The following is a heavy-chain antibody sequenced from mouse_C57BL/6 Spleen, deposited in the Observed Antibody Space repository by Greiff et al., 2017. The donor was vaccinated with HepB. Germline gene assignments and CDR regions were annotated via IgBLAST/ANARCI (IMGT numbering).Heavy chain of an antibody. D-gene: IGHD2-3*01. J-gene: IGHJ2*01. CDR3: ARGYGYYDYFDY. Sequence: VQLQQSGAELARPGASVKLSCKASGYTFTSYGISWVKQRTGQGLEWIGEIYPRSGNTYYNEKFKGKATLTADKSSSTAYMELRSLTSEDSAVYFCARGYGYYDYFDYWGQGTTLTVSS. V-gene: IGHV1-81*01. CDR1: GYTFTSYG. CDR2: IYPRSGNT.